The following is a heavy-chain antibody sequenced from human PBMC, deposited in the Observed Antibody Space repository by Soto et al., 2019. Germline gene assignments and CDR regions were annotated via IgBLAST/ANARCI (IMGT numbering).Heavy chain of an antibody. CDR2: INHGGST. Sequence: PSETLSLTCAVYGGSLSRYYWSWIRQPPGKGLEWIGEINHGGSTNYNPSLKSRVTISVDTSKNQFSLKVLSVTAADTAVYYCARPEMATRTEAFDIWGQGTMVTVSS. D-gene: IGHD5-12*01. CDR3: ARPEMATRTEAFDI. V-gene: IGHV4-34*01. CDR1: GGSLSRYY. J-gene: IGHJ3*02.